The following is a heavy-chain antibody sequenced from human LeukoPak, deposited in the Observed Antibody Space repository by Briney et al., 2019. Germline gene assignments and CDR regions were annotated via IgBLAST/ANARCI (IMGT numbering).Heavy chain of an antibody. CDR3: ARHVIIGSYYSDY. CDR1: GGSISSSSYY. D-gene: IGHD2-15*01. J-gene: IGHJ4*02. Sequence: PSETLSLTCTVSGGSISSSSYYWGWIRQPPGKGLEWIGSTYYSGSTYYNPSLKSRVTISVDTSKNQFSLKLSSVTAADTAVYYCARHVIIGSYYSDYWGQGTLVTVSS. CDR2: TYYSGST. V-gene: IGHV4-39*01.